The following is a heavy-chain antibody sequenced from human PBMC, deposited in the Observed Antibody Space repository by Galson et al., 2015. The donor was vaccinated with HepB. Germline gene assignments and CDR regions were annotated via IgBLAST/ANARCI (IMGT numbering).Heavy chain of an antibody. D-gene: IGHD1-26*01. CDR1: GFNFSNYA. CDR2: ISDSSSYI. V-gene: IGHV3-21*01. CDR3: ARDLIGGSHDY. J-gene: IGHJ4*02. Sequence: SLRLSCAASGFNFSNYAMNWVRQAPGKGLEWVSSISDSSSYIHYADSVKGRFTISRDNAKNSLYLQMNSLRAEDTAVYYCARDLIGGSHDYWGQGTLVTVSS.